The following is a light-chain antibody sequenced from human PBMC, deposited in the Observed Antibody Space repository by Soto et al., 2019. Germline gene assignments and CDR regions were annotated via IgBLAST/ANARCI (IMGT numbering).Light chain of an antibody. Sequence: DIQMTQSPSTLSASVGDSVSINCRASQSISAWLAWYRQKPGKAPRLLIYKASTLEIGVPSRFSGSGSGTEFTLTISSLQTDDVAIYYCQQYNDYSWTFGQGTKV. CDR1: QSISAW. CDR3: QQYNDYSWT. J-gene: IGKJ1*01. V-gene: IGKV1-5*03. CDR2: KAS.